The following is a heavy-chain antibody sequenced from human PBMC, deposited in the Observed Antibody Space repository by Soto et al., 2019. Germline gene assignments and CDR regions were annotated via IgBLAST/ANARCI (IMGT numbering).Heavy chain of an antibody. D-gene: IGHD1-1*01. V-gene: IGHV1-18*01. CDR3: ARGRYGDY. CDR1: GYAFTTYG. CDR2: ISAHNGNT. J-gene: IGHJ4*02. Sequence: QVHLVQSGAEVKKPGASVKVSCKGSGYAFTTYGITWVRQAPGQGLEWMGWISAHNGNTNYAQKLQGRVTVTRDTSTSTAYMELMSLRSGDTAVYYCARGRYGDYWGQGALVTVSS.